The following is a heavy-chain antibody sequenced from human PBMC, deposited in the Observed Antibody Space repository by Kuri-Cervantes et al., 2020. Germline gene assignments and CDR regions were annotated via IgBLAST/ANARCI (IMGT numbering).Heavy chain of an antibody. V-gene: IGHV4-34*01. Sequence: SETLSLTCNVSGASISSYYWGWIRQPPGKGLEWIGEINHSGSTNYNPSLKSRVTISVDTSKNQFSLKLSSVTAADTAVYYCAMGTMIVGSDVAAFDIWGQGTMVTVSS. J-gene: IGHJ3*02. CDR1: GASISSYY. CDR2: INHSGST. D-gene: IGHD3-22*01. CDR3: AMGTMIVGSDVAAFDI.